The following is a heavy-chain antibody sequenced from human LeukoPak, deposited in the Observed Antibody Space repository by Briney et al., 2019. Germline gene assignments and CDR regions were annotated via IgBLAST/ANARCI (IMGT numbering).Heavy chain of an antibody. Sequence: GGSLRLSCAASGFTFSSYAMNWVRQAPGKGLEWISCIYRDSSVKHYADSVRGRFTVSRDNAKNSVYLQMNSLRAEDTAVYYCARGPLNYHNWNHDWDYWGQGTLVTVSS. CDR3: ARGPLNYHNWNHDWDY. V-gene: IGHV3-48*01. CDR1: GFTFSSYA. CDR2: IYRDSSVK. J-gene: IGHJ4*02. D-gene: IGHD1-20*01.